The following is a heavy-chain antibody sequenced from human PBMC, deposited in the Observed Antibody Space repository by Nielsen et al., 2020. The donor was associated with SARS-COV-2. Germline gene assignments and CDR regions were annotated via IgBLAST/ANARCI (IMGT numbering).Heavy chain of an antibody. Sequence: SVKVSCKGSGDTFNNYAVSWVRQAPGQGLEWMGKIIPLFGTSNYAEKFRGRITTTADESTSTVYMELSSLRYGDTALYYCALSRLPGYNHLIFDYWGLGTQVSVSS. D-gene: IGHD5-18*01. V-gene: IGHV1-69*13. J-gene: IGHJ4*02. CDR2: IIPLFGTS. CDR1: GDTFNNYA. CDR3: ALSRLPGYNHLIFDY.